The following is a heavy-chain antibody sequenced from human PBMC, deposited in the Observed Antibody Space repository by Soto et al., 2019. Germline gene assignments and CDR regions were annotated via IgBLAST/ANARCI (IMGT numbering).Heavy chain of an antibody. V-gene: IGHV4-4*02. D-gene: IGHD4-17*01. CDR1: GGSISSSNW. CDR2: IYHSGST. J-gene: IGHJ6*02. Sequence: PSETLSLTCAVSGGSISSSNWWSWVRQPPGKGLEWIGEIYHSGSTNYNPSLKSRVTISVDKSKNQFSLKLSSVTAADTAVYYCARENYGDYHPGLYYYYGMDVWGQGTTVTVSS. CDR3: ARENYGDYHPGLYYYYGMDV.